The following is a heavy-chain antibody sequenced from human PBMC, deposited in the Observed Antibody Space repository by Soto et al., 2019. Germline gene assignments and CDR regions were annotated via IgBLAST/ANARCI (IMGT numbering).Heavy chain of an antibody. CDR2: ISSSSSYI. Sequence: EVQLVESGGGLVKPGGSLRLSWAASGFTFSSYSMNWVRQAPGKGLEWVSSISSSSSYIYYADSVKGRFTISRDNAKNSLYLQMNSLRAEDTAVYYCARGFDYSNNYFDYWGQGTLVTVSS. J-gene: IGHJ4*02. V-gene: IGHV3-21*01. CDR3: ARGFDYSNNYFDY. D-gene: IGHD4-4*01. CDR1: GFTFSSYS.